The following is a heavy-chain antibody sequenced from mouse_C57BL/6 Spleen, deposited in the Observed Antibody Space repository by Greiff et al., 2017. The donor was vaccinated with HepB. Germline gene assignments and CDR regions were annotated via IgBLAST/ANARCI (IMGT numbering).Heavy chain of an antibody. CDR2: IHPNSGST. V-gene: IGHV1-64*01. Sequence: QVHVKQPGAELVKPGASVKLSCKASGYTFTSYWMHWVKQRPGQGLEWIGMIHPNSGSTNYNEKFKSKATLTVDKSSSTAYMQLSSLTSEDSAVYYCASLYDYDGGFFDYWGQGTTLTVSS. J-gene: IGHJ2*01. D-gene: IGHD2-4*01. CDR1: GYTFTSYW. CDR3: ASLYDYDGGFFDY.